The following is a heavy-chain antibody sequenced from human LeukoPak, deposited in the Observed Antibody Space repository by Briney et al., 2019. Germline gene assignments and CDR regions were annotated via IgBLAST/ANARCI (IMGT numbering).Heavy chain of an antibody. Sequence: PSETLSLTCAVFGGSFSDYYWSWLRHPPGKGLECLGEISQSGSTNYNPSRKSRVTISLDTSRNQFSLKLSSVTAADTAVYYCARAATLRDYGDFLGAFDSWGQGTMVTVSS. J-gene: IGHJ3*02. CDR3: ARAATLRDYGDFLGAFDS. V-gene: IGHV4-34*01. CDR2: ISQSGST. CDR1: GGSFSDYY. D-gene: IGHD4-17*01.